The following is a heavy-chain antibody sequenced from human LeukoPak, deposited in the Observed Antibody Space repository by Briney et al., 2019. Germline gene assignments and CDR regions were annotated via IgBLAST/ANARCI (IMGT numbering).Heavy chain of an antibody. Sequence: GGSLKLSCAASGFTFSSYGMHWVRQAPGKGLEWVAVISYDGSNKYYADSVKGRFTISRDNSKNTLYLQMNSLRAEDTAVYYCAKDQSMDVWGQGTTVTVSS. CDR2: ISYDGSNK. J-gene: IGHJ6*02. V-gene: IGHV3-30*18. CDR3: AKDQSMDV. CDR1: GFTFSSYG.